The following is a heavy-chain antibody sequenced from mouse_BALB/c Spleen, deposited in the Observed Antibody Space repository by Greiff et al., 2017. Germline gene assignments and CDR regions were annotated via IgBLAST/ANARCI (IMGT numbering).Heavy chain of an antibody. J-gene: IGHJ2*01. CDR1: GYSFTDYI. D-gene: IGHD2-3*01. CDR3: ARSDGY. CDR2: INPYYGST. V-gene: IGHV1-39*01. Sequence: EVQLQQTGPELVKPGASVKISCKASGYSFTDYIMLWVKQSHGKSLEWIGNINPYYGSTSYNLKFKGKATLTVDKSSSTAYMQLNSLTSEDSAVYYCARSDGYWGQGTTLTVSS.